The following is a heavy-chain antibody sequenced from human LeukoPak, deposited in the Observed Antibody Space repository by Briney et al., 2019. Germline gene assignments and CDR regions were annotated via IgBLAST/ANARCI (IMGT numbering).Heavy chain of an antibody. D-gene: IGHD5-24*01. CDR1: GFTFGSYS. CDR3: AKDIDGYNYGWYFDL. CDR2: VSSSSSTI. V-gene: IGHV3-48*04. J-gene: IGHJ2*01. Sequence: GGSLRLSCAASGFTFGSYSMNWVRQAPGKGLEWVSYVSSSSSTIYYADSVKGRFTISRDNSKNSLYLQMNSLRTEDTALYYCAKDIDGYNYGWYFDLWGRGTLVTVSS.